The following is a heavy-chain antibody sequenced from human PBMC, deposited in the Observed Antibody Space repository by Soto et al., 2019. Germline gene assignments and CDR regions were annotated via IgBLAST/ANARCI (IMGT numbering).Heavy chain of an antibody. V-gene: IGHV3-48*02. Sequence: EVQLVESGGGLVQRGGSLRLSCATSGFGCSSSSMNWVLQAPGKGLEWVSYISSSSSTIYYADSVEGRFTISRDNAKRSLYLQMNSLRDEDTAVYYCARQATGYCDRWGSGTLVTVSS. CDR1: GFGCSSSS. J-gene: IGHJ2*01. CDR2: ISSSSSTI. CDR3: ARQATGYCDR.